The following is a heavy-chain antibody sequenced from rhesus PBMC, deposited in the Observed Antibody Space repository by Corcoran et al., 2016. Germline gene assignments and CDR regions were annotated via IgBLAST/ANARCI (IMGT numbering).Heavy chain of an antibody. V-gene: IGHV3S35*01. CDR2: IKIDGSGN. CDR3: VGSFEYFEF. J-gene: IGHJ1*01. Sequence: EVQLVESGGGLVQPGGSLRLSCAASGFTFSSTRINWIRQGPGKRLEWVADIKIDGSGNYYVDSVKGRFTISRDNAKNSLYLQMNSLRAEDTAVYYCVGSFEYFEFWGQGALVTVSS. CDR1: GFTFSSTR.